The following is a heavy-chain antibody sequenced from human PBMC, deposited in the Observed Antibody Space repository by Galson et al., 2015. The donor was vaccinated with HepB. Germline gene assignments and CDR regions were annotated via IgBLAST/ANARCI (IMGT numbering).Heavy chain of an antibody. Sequence: SLRLSCAASGFSFDDYAMHWVRQAPGKGLEWVSGITWNSNNIGYADSVKGRFTISMDNAKNYLYLQMDSLRPEDTALYYCTKDREYALQLPLGGMDVWGQGTTVTVSS. D-gene: IGHD1-1*01. CDR3: TKDREYALQLPLGGMDV. CDR2: ITWNSNNI. J-gene: IGHJ6*02. CDR1: GFSFDDYA. V-gene: IGHV3-9*01.